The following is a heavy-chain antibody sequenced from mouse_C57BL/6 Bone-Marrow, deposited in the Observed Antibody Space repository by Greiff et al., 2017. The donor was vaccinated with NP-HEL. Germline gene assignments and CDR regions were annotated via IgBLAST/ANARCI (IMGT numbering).Heavy chain of an antibody. CDR2: IYPGSGNT. CDR3: ARGDYYGSSYGYYFDY. Sequence: SGPELVKPGASVKISCKASGYTFTDYYINWVKQRPGQGLEWIGWIYPGSGNTKYNEKFKGKATMTVDTSSSTAYMQLSSLTSEDSAVYFCARGDYYGSSYGYYFDYWGQGTTLTVSS. J-gene: IGHJ2*01. CDR1: GYTFTDYY. V-gene: IGHV1-84*01. D-gene: IGHD1-1*01.